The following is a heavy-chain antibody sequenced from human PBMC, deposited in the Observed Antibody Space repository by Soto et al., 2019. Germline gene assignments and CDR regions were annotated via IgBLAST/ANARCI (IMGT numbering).Heavy chain of an antibody. CDR1: GFTSSSYS. D-gene: IGHD3-3*01. CDR3: VTDTRGS. Sequence: GGSLRLSCAASGFTSSSYSMNWVRQAPGKGLEWVSYISSSSSTIYYAAPVKGRFTISRDDSINTLYLQMNSLKTDDTAVYYCVTDTRGSWGQGTLVTVS. V-gene: IGHV3-48*01. CDR2: ISSSSSTI. J-gene: IGHJ5*02.